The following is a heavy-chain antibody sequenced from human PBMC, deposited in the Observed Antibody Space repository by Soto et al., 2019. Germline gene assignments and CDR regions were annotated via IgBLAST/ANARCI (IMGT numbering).Heavy chain of an antibody. CDR1: GFTFSSYA. V-gene: IGHV3-23*01. CDR2: ISGSGGST. CDR3: ANFITIPALKYYYYYYGMDV. Sequence: GGSLRLSCAASGFTFSSYAMSWVRQAPGKGLEWVSAISGSGGSTYYADSVKGRFTISRDNSKNTLYLQMNSLRAEDTAVYYCANFITIPALKYYYYYYGMDVWGQGTTVTVSS. D-gene: IGHD3-3*01. J-gene: IGHJ6*02.